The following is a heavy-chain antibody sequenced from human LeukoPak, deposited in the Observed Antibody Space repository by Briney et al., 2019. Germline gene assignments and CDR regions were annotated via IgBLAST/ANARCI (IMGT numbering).Heavy chain of an antibody. CDR2: INPNSGGT. CDR3: ARYYGDYEVSDY. V-gene: IGHV1-2*02. Sequence: ASVKVSCKASGYTFTGYYMHWVRQAPGQGLEWMGWINPNSGGTNYAQKFQGRVTMTRDTSISTAYMELSRLRSDDTAVYYCARYYGDYEVSDYWGQGTLVTVSS. J-gene: IGHJ4*02. CDR1: GYTFTGYY. D-gene: IGHD4-17*01.